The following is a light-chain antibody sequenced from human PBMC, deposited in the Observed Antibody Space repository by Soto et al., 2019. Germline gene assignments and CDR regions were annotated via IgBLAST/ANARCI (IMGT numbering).Light chain of an antibody. J-gene: IGKJ1*01. CDR3: QVYNRNSPWT. CDR1: QSISTW. Sequence: DIQMTQSPSTLSASVGDRVTITCRASQSISTWLAWYQQKPGRAPKLLISKASSLESGVPSRFSGSGSGTEFSLTISSLQPDDFASYYCQVYNRNSPWTFGQGTRVEIK. CDR2: KAS. V-gene: IGKV1-5*03.